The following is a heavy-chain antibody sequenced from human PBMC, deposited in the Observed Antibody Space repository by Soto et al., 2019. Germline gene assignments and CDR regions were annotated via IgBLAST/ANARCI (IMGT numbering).Heavy chain of an antibody. Sequence: QVQLQESGPGLVKPSQTLSLSCTVSGGSISSDSYYWTWIRQHPGKGLEWIGYVYYSGNTYYNPSLKSRLTISLDTSKKQFSLKLTSVTAADTAVYFCAAGSGGVWLRFDSRGQGILVPVSS. CDR1: GGSISSDSYY. CDR2: VYYSGNT. CDR3: AAGSGGVWLRFDS. D-gene: IGHD3-9*01. J-gene: IGHJ4*02. V-gene: IGHV4-31*03.